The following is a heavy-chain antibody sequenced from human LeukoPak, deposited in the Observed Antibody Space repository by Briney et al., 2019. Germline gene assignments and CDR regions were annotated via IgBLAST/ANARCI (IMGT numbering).Heavy chain of an antibody. V-gene: IGHV1-46*01. Sequence: ASVKVSCKASGYTFTSYYMHWVRQAPGQGLEWMGLINPSGGSTSYAQKFQGRLTMTRDTATSTVYMELSSLRSEDTAVYYCARIAVAGLIYYYGMDVWGQGTTVSVSS. CDR1: GYTFTSYY. CDR2: INPSGGST. J-gene: IGHJ6*02. CDR3: ARIAVAGLIYYYGMDV. D-gene: IGHD6-19*01.